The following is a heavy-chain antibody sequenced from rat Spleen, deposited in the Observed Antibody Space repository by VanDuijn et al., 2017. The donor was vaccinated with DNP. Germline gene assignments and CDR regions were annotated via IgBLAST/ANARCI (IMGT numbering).Heavy chain of an antibody. CDR1: GFTFSYYG. D-gene: IGHD1-11*01. V-gene: IGHV5-19*01. J-gene: IGHJ2*01. CDR2: IRGSGGST. Sequence: EVQLVESGGGLVQPGRSLKLSCAASGFTFSYYGMAWVRQAPKKVLEWVGSIRGSGGSTSYRDSVKGRFTISRDNAKSILYLQMDSLRSEDTATFYCTTDFERGYWGQGVMVTVSS. CDR3: TTDFERGY.